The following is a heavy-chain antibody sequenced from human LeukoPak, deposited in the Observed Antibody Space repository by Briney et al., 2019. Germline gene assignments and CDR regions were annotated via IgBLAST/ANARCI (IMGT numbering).Heavy chain of an antibody. D-gene: IGHD2-2*01. J-gene: IGHJ5*02. Sequence: GGSLRLSCAASGFTFNGHWMSWVRQAPGKGLEWVANIKEDGSAQYYVGSVKGRFTISRDNAKNSLNLQMNSLRAEDTAVYYCATSSNAPGNHWGQGTLVTVSS. CDR2: IKEDGSAQ. CDR1: GFTFNGHW. CDR3: ATSSNAPGNH. V-gene: IGHV3-7*01.